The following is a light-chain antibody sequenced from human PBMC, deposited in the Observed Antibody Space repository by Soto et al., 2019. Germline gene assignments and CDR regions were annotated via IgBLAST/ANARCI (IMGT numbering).Light chain of an antibody. CDR2: GAS. V-gene: IGKV3-20*01. CDR1: QRLSSNY. Sequence: EIVMTQSPATLSVSPGERATLSCRASQRLSSNYLAWFQQKPGQAPRLLIYGASSRATGIPDRFSGSGSGTDFTLTIPRLEPEDFAVYYCHQYNFWPTFGQGTKVDI. J-gene: IGKJ1*01. CDR3: HQYNFWPT.